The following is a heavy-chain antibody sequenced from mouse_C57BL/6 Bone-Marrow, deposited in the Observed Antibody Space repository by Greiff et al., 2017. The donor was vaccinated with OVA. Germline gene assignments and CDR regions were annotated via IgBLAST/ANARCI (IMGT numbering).Heavy chain of an antibody. V-gene: IGHV14-4*01. CDR2: IDPENGDT. J-gene: IGHJ2*01. CDR1: GFNIKDDY. Sequence: EVKLMESGAELVRPGASVKLSCTASGFNIKDDYMHWVKQRPEQGLEWIGWIDPENGDTEYASKFQGKATITADTSSNTAYLQLSSLTSEDTAVYYCTTFLTGAFDYWGQGTTLTVSS. CDR3: TTFLTGAFDY. D-gene: IGHD4-1*01.